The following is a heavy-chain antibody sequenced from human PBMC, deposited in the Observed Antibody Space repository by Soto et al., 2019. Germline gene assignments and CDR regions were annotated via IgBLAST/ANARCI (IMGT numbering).Heavy chain of an antibody. V-gene: IGHV1-46*01. CDR1: GYTFTSYY. D-gene: IGHD5-18*01. J-gene: IGHJ4*02. Sequence: QVQLVQSGAEVKKPGASVKVSCKASGYTFTSYYMHWVRQAPGQGLEWMGIINPSGGSPTYAQKFQGRFTMTRDTSTSTVYMELSSLRSEDTAVYHCARGGFSYGFDYWGQGTVVTVSS. CDR2: INPSGGSP. CDR3: ARGGFSYGFDY.